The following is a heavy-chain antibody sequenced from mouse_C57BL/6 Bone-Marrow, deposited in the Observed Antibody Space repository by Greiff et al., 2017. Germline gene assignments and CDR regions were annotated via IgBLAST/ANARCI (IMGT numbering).Heavy chain of an antibody. Sequence: VQLQQSGAELVRPGASVTLSCKASGYTFTDYEMHWVKQTPVHGLEWIGAIDPETGGTAYNQKFKGKAILTADKSSSTAYMELRSLTSEDSAVYYCTSYEYDVSWFAYWGQGTLVTVSA. CDR1: GYTFTDYE. J-gene: IGHJ3*01. CDR2: IDPETGGT. D-gene: IGHD2-4*01. CDR3: TSYEYDVSWFAY. V-gene: IGHV1-15*01.